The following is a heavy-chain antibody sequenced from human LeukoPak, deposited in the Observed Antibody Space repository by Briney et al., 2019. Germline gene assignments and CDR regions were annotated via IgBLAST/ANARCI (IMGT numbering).Heavy chain of an antibody. J-gene: IGHJ4*02. CDR1: GIIVSDHG. Sequence: GRCLRPSRVVSGIIVSDHGMHWVRQAPGKGLEWVAFIRYDGSNKYYVDSVKGGFILSRDISKNTLYLQMDSLRPEGTAVYYCAKESFDIYGPRFDYWGQGTQVTVSS. V-gene: IGHV3-30*02. CDR2: IRYDGSNK. CDR3: AKESFDIYGPRFDY. D-gene: IGHD5-18*01.